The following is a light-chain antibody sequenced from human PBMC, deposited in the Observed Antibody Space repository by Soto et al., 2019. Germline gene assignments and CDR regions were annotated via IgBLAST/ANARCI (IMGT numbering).Light chain of an antibody. Sequence: EIVLTQSPGTLSLSPGERATLSCRASQSVRSSYLAWYQQKPGQAPRLLIYGASSRATGIPDRFSGSGSGTDFTLTISRLEPEDFAVYYCQHYGSSPWTFGQGTKVEIK. CDR2: GAS. CDR1: QSVRSSY. J-gene: IGKJ1*01. CDR3: QHYGSSPWT. V-gene: IGKV3-20*01.